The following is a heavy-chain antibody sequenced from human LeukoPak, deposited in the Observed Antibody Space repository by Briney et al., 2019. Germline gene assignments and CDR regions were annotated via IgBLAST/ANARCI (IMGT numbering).Heavy chain of an antibody. J-gene: IGHJ6*03. D-gene: IGHD3-22*01. CDR2: IGGSDGRT. CDR3: AKDSSSYDWGYMDV. CDR1: GFTFSDYY. Sequence: GGSLRLSCAASGFTFSDYYMSWIRQAPGKGLEWVSLIGGSDGRTRYADSVKGRFTISRDNSKNTLYLEMNSLRDEDTAVYYCAKDSSSYDWGYMDVWGKGTTVTISS. V-gene: IGHV3-23*01.